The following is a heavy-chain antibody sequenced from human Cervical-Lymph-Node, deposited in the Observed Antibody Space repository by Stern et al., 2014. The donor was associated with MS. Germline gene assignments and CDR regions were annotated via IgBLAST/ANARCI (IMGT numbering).Heavy chain of an antibody. V-gene: IGHV3-30*18. CDR1: GFTFSSYG. D-gene: IGHD1-26*01. CDR3: AKDGSGSSFDY. Sequence: VQLVESGGGVVQPGRSLRLSCAASGFTFSSYGMHWVRQAPGKGLEWVAVISYDGSNKYYADSVKGRFTISRDNSKNTLYLQMNSLRAEDTAVYYCAKDGSGSSFDYWGQGTLVTVSS. CDR2: ISYDGSNK. J-gene: IGHJ4*02.